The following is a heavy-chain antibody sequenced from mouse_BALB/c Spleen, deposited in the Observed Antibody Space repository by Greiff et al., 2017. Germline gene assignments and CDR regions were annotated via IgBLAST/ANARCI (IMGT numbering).Heavy chain of an antibody. CDR1: GFTFSSFG. V-gene: IGHV5-17*02. CDR2: ISSGSSTI. Sequence: EVQGVESGGGLVQPGGSRKLSCAASGFTFSSFGMHWVRQAPEKGLEWVAYISSGSSTIYYADSVKGRFTISRDNPKNTLFLQMTSLRSEDTAMYYCARLDFDYWGQGTTLTVSS. CDR3: ARLDFDY. J-gene: IGHJ2*01.